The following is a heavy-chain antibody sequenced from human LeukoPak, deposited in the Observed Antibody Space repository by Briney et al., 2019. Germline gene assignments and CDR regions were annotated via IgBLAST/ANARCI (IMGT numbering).Heavy chain of an antibody. CDR2: IYPGDSDT. CDR1: GYSFTSYW. D-gene: IGHD5-18*01. V-gene: IGHV5-51*01. CDR3: ARQMSSGYSYFFFDAFDI. J-gene: IGHJ3*02. Sequence: RGESLKISCKGSGYSFTSYWIGWVRQMPGKGLEWMGIIYPGDSDTRYSPSFQGQVTISADKSISTAYLQWSSLKASDTAMYYCARQMSSGYSYFFFDAFDIWGQGTMVTVSS.